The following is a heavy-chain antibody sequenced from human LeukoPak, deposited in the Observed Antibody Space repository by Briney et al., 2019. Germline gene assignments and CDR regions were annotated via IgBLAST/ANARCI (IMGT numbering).Heavy chain of an antibody. J-gene: IGHJ6*03. CDR3: ARGPYYYGSGSGNYYKDV. Sequence: SVKVSCKASGGTFSSYAISWVRQAPGQGLEWMGGIIPIFGTANYAQKFQGRVTITADESTSTAYMELSSLRSEDTAVYYCARGPYYYGSGSGNYYKDVWGKGTTVTISS. CDR2: IIPIFGTA. CDR1: GGTFSSYA. V-gene: IGHV1-69*13. D-gene: IGHD3-10*01.